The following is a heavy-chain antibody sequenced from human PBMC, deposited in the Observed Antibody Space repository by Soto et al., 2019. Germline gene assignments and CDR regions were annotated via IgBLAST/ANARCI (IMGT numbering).Heavy chain of an antibody. CDR2: IYPGDSDT. Sequence: PGESLKISCKGSGYSFTNSWIAWVLQMPGKGLEWMGLIYPGDSDTRYSPSFRGQVTISADKSISTAYLQWSSLKASDTAMYYCARAFGSDNSCYSYFDYWGQGTLVTVSS. CDR3: ARAFGSDNSCYSYFDY. J-gene: IGHJ4*02. D-gene: IGHD2-15*01. CDR1: GYSFTNSW. V-gene: IGHV5-51*01.